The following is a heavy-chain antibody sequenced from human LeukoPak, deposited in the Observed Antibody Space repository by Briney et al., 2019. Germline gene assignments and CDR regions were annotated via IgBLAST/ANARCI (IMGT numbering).Heavy chain of an antibody. CDR1: GFPFSNYA. Sequence: GSLRLSCAASGFPFSNYAMSWIRQPPGKGLEWIWEINHSGSTNYNPSLKSRVTISVDTSKNQFSLKLSSVTAADTAVYYCARQNGGTWNYYYYMDVWGKGTTVTVSS. CDR3: ARQNGGTWNYYYYMDV. J-gene: IGHJ6*03. V-gene: IGHV4-34*01. D-gene: IGHD1-1*01. CDR2: INHSGST.